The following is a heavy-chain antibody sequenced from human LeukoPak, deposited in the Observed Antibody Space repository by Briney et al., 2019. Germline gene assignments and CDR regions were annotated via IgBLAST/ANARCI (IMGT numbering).Heavy chain of an antibody. CDR1: GYTFTSYY. V-gene: IGHV1-46*01. Sequence: ASVKVSCKASGYTFTSYYMHWVRQAPGQGLEWMGMIYPRDGSTSYARKFQGRVTVTRDTSTSTEHMELSGLRSEDTAVYYCARDREGFDYWGQGTLVTVSS. CDR3: ARDREGFDY. CDR2: IYPRDGST. J-gene: IGHJ4*02.